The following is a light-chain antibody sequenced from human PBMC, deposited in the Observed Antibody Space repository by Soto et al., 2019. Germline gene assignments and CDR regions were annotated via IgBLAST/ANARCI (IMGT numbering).Light chain of an antibody. J-gene: IGKJ1*01. Sequence: EIELTQSPGTLSLSPGERATLSCRASQTVSSRYLAWFQQKPGQAPRLLIYGASFRATGIPDRFSGSGSGTDFILTISRLEPEDFAMYYCQQYGSSPPRTFGQGTKVEIK. CDR1: QTVSSRY. V-gene: IGKV3-20*01. CDR2: GAS. CDR3: QQYGSSPPRT.